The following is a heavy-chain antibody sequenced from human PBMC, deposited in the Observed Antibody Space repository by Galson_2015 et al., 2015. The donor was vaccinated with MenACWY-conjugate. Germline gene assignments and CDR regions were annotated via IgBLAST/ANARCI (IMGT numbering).Heavy chain of an antibody. CDR2: IKQDGSER. Sequence: SLRLSCAASGFNFRNFWMGWLRQPPGKGLEWVANIKQDGSERSYVDSVKGRFAISRDNAKNSSYLQMNSLRVEDTGVYYCARENYFDYWGQGTLVTVSS. CDR1: GFNFRNFW. CDR3: ARENYFDY. J-gene: IGHJ4*02. V-gene: IGHV3-7*03.